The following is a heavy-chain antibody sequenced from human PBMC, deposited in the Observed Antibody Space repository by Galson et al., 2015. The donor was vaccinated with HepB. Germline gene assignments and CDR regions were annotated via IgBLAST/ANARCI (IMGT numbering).Heavy chain of an antibody. V-gene: IGHV3-21*01. D-gene: IGHD2-2*01. CDR1: GFTFSSYS. J-gene: IGHJ6*02. Sequence: SLRLSCAASGFTFSSYSMNWVRQAPGKGLEWVSSISSSSYIYYADSVKGRFTISRDNAKNSLYLQMNSLRAEDTAVYYCASLIGYCSSTSCYFPISRGPYYYYGMDVWGQGTTVTVSS. CDR2: ISSSSYI. CDR3: ASLIGYCSSTSCYFPISRGPYYYYGMDV.